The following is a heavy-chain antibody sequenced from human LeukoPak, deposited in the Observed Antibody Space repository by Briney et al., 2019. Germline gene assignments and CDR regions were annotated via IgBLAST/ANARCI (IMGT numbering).Heavy chain of an antibody. J-gene: IGHJ4*02. CDR1: GGSISSYY. V-gene: IGHV4-59*01. CDR2: IYYSGST. CDR3: ASSGIAAAGPFDY. D-gene: IGHD6-13*01. Sequence: SETLSLTCTVSGGSISSYYWSWIRQPPGKGLEWIGYIYYSGSTNYNPSLESRVTISVDTSKNQFSLKLSSVTAADTAVYYCASSGIAAAGPFDYWGQGTLVTVSS.